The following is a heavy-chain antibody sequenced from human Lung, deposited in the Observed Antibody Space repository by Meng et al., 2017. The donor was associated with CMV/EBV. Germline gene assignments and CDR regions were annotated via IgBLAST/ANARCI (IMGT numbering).Heavy chain of an antibody. CDR2: IYYSGST. V-gene: IGHV4-39*07. Sequence: GSLRLSCTVSGGSISSSSYYWGWIRQSPGKGLEWIGSIYYSGSTYYNPSLKSRVTISVDTSKNQFSLKLSSVTAADTAVYYCARGGYYYDSSGYYYPGGVDYWGQGTLVTVSS. J-gene: IGHJ4*02. CDR1: GGSISSSSYY. D-gene: IGHD3-22*01. CDR3: ARGGYYYDSSGYYYPGGVDY.